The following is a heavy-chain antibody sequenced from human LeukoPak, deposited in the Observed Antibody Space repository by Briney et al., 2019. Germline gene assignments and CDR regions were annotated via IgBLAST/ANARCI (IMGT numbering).Heavy chain of an antibody. CDR1: GFIVSSNY. Sequence: GGSLRLSCAASGFIVSSNYMSWVRQAPGKGLEWVSAVSGSGGSTYYADSVTGRFTISRDNSKNTLYLQMNSLRAEDTAVYFCAKAGIIAADFNYYFDYWGQGTLVTVSS. CDR3: AKAGIIAADFNYYFDY. D-gene: IGHD6-13*01. CDR2: VSGSGGST. V-gene: IGHV3-23*01. J-gene: IGHJ4*02.